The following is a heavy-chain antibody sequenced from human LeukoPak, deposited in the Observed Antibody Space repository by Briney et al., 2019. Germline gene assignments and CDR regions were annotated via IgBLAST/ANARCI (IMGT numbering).Heavy chain of an antibody. Sequence: GGSLRLSCAASGFTFSSYSMNWVRQAPGKGLEWVSYISSSSSTIYYADSVKGRFTISRDNAKNSLYLQMNSLRAEDTALYYCAREKEAELLWFGEPLDIWGQGTTVTVSS. CDR3: AREKEAELLWFGEPLDI. D-gene: IGHD3-10*01. J-gene: IGHJ6*02. CDR2: ISSSSSTI. V-gene: IGHV3-48*01. CDR1: GFTFSSYS.